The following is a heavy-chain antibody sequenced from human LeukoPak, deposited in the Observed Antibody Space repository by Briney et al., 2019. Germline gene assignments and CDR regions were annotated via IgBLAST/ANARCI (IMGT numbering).Heavy chain of an antibody. J-gene: IGHJ4*02. CDR3: AKTPGIVVVITTYYFDN. D-gene: IGHD3-22*01. CDR1: DFTFRSYA. V-gene: IGHV3-23*01. Sequence: PGGSLRLSCAASDFTFRSYAMSWVRQAPGKGLEWVSAISGSGDSTYYADSVKGRFTISGDNSKNTLYLQMNSLRAEDTAVYYCAKTPGIVVVITTYYFDNWGQGTLVTVSS. CDR2: ISGSGDST.